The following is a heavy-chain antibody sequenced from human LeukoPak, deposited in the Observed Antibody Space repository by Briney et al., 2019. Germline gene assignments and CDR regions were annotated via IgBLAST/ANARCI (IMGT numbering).Heavy chain of an antibody. V-gene: IGHV4-4*09. Sequence: PSETLSLTCTDSKGSICSYHRSWVRQPPEKGRECIGYILPSGTTNYNPSLKSRLTISVDTSKIQFSLKLSSVTAADTAVYYCARRRVSGSYLYYFEYWGQGTLVPVSS. J-gene: IGHJ4*02. CDR2: ILPSGTT. CDR3: ARRRVSGSYLYYFEY. D-gene: IGHD1-26*01. CDR1: KGSICSYH.